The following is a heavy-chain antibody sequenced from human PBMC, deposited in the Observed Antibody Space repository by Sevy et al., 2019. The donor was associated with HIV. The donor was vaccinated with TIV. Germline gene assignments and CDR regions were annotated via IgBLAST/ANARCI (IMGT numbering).Heavy chain of an antibody. V-gene: IGHV3-23*01. CDR3: AKWGDYYDSSGYYSGESNYYYYYGMDV. D-gene: IGHD3-22*01. CDR2: ISGSGGST. CDR1: GFTFSSYA. J-gene: IGHJ6*02. Sequence: GGSLRLSCAASGFTFSSYAMSWVRQAPGKGLEWVSAISGSGGSTYYADSVKGRFTISRDNSKNTLYLQMNSLRAEDTAVYYCAKWGDYYDSSGYYSGESNYYYYYGMDVWGQGTTVIVSS.